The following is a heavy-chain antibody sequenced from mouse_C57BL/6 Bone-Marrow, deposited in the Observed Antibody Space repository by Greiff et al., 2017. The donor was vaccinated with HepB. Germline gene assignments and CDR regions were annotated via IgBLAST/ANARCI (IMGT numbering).Heavy chain of an antibody. CDR3: TTCPYYYGSSPWFAY. CDR2: IDPENGDT. Sequence: EVQVVESGAELVRPGASVKLSCTASGFNIKDDYMHWVKQRPEQGLEWIGWIDPENGDTEYASKFQGKATITADTSSNTAYLQLSSLTSEDTAVYYCTTCPYYYGSSPWFAYWGQGTLVTVSA. CDR1: GFNIKDDY. J-gene: IGHJ3*01. D-gene: IGHD1-1*01. V-gene: IGHV14-4*01.